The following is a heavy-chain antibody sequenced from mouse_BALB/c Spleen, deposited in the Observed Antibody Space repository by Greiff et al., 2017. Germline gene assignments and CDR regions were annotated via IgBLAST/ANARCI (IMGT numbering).Heavy chain of an antibody. V-gene: IGHV1-14*01. CDR2: INPYNDGT. J-gene: IGHJ4*01. CDR3: ARRRAARATLAMDY. Sequence: ESGPELVKPGASVKMSCKASGYTFTSYVMHWVKQKPGQGLEWIGYINPYNDGTKYNEKFKGKATLTSDKSSSTAYMELSSLTSEDSAVYYCARRRAARATLAMDYWGQGTSVTVSS. CDR1: GYTFTSYV. D-gene: IGHD3-1*01.